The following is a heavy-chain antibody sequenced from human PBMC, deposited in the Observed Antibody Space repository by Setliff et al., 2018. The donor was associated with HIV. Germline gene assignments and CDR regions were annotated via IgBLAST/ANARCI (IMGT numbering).Heavy chain of an antibody. J-gene: IGHJ4*02. D-gene: IGHD3-16*01. Sequence: GGSLRLSCAASGFTFSSYSMNWVRQAPGKWLEWVSSISSSSYIFYADSVKGRFTISRDNAKNSLYLQMNSLRAEDTAVYYCARVSSRLYDYVWESYGNFDYWGQGALVTVSS. V-gene: IGHV3-21*01. CDR1: GFTFSSYS. CDR2: ISSSSYI. CDR3: ARVSSRLYDYVWESYGNFDY.